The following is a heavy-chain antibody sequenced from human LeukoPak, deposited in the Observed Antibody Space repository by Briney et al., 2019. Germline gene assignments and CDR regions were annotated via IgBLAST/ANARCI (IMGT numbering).Heavy chain of an antibody. V-gene: IGHV1-2*02. J-gene: IGHJ4*02. D-gene: IGHD3-22*01. Sequence: ASVKVSCKASGYTFTGYYMHWVRQAPGQGLEWRGWINPNSGGTNYAQKFQGRVTMTRDTSISTAYMELSRLRSDDTAVYDCARDLPDYYDSSFPDYWGQGTLVTVSS. CDR2: INPNSGGT. CDR3: ARDLPDYYDSSFPDY. CDR1: GYTFTGYY.